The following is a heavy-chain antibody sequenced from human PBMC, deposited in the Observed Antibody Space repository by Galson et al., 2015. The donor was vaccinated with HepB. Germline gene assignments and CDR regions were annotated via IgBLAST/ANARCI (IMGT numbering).Heavy chain of an antibody. CDR2: IDNDGRST. V-gene: IGHV3-74*01. CDR1: GFTFSKYW. CDR3: ARSRVERAVAGTFDY. J-gene: IGHJ4*02. D-gene: IGHD6-19*01. Sequence: SLRLSCAASGFTFSKYWMHWVRQVPGKGLVWVARIDNDGRSTTYADSVKGRFTISRGNVKNTLHLQMNSLRADDTAVYYCARSRVERAVAGTFDYWGQGTLVTVSS.